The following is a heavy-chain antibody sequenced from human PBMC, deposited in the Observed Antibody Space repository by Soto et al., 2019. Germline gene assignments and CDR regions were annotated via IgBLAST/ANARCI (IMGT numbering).Heavy chain of an antibody. Sequence: GGSLRLSCAASGFTFSSYAMSWVRQAPGKGLEWVSAISGSGGSTYYADSVKGRFTISRDNSKNTLYLQMNSLRAEDTAVYYCAKDSVYYYDSSGYYPHPNYWGQGTLVTVSS. D-gene: IGHD3-22*01. CDR1: GFTFSSYA. J-gene: IGHJ4*02. CDR2: ISGSGGST. V-gene: IGHV3-23*01. CDR3: AKDSVYYYDSSGYYPHPNY.